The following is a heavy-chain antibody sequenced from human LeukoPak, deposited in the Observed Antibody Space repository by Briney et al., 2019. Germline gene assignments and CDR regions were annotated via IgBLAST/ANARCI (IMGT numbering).Heavy chain of an antibody. CDR3: ARRYKYYYDSSGSCAFDI. CDR2: IYYSGST. D-gene: IGHD3-22*01. V-gene: IGHV4-59*08. CDR1: GGSISSYY. J-gene: IGHJ3*02. Sequence: PSETLSLTCTVSGGSISSYYWSWIRQPPGKGLGWIGYIYYSGSTNYNPSLKSRVTISVDTSKNQFSLKLSSVTAADTAVYYCARRYKYYYDSSGSCAFDIWGQGTMVTVSS.